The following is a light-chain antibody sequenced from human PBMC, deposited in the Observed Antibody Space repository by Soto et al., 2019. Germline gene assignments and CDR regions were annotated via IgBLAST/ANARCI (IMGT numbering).Light chain of an antibody. V-gene: IGLV7-46*01. CDR1: TGAVTSGYY. Sequence: QAVVTQEPSLTVSPGGTVTLTCGSSTGAVTSGYYPYWFQQKPGQAPRTLIYDTNTKHSWTPARFSGSLLGGKAALTLSGAQREDEADYYCLLTYSGGRKVFGGGTKLTVL. J-gene: IGLJ2*01. CDR2: DTN. CDR3: LLTYSGGRKV.